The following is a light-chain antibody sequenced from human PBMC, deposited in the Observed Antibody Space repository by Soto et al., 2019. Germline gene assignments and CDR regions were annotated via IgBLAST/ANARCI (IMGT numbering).Light chain of an antibody. CDR3: QQYNSYST. J-gene: IGKJ5*01. CDR2: DVS. Sequence: IVLTQSPATLSVTPGERATLSCRANQNISNYLIWYQQKPGQAPRLLIYDVSNRATDIPARFSGSGSGTEFTLTISSLQPDDFATYYCQQYNSYSTFGQGRRLEVK. CDR1: QNISNY. V-gene: IGKV3-11*01.